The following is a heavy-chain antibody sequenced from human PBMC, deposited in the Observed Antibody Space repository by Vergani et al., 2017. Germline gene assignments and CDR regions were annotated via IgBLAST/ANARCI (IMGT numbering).Heavy chain of an antibody. J-gene: IGHJ4*02. Sequence: QVQLVESGRGVVQPGRSLRLSCAGPGFTFSSYGMHWVCTGPGKGLEWVAVIWYDGSNKYYADSVKGRFTIARDNSKNTLYLQMNSLRAEDTAVYYWARDRPIAASFDYWGQGTLVTVSS. CDR2: IWYDGSNK. CDR3: ARDRPIAASFDY. D-gene: IGHD6-6*01. CDR1: GFTFSSYG. V-gene: IGHV3-33*01.